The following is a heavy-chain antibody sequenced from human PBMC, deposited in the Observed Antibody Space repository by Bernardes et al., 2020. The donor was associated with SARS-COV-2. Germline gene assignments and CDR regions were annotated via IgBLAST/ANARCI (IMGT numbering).Heavy chain of an antibody. CDR1: GFTFSSYW. CDR2: INSDGSST. V-gene: IGHV3-74*01. CDR3: ARDGGLLSSSWYNYYYGMDV. D-gene: IGHD6-13*01. Sequence: GGSLRLSCAASGFTFSSYWMHWVRQAPGKGLVWVSRINSDGSSTSYADSVKGRFTISRDNAKNTLYLQMNSLRAEDTAVYYCARDGGLLSSSWYNYYYGMDVWGQGTTVTVSS. J-gene: IGHJ6*02.